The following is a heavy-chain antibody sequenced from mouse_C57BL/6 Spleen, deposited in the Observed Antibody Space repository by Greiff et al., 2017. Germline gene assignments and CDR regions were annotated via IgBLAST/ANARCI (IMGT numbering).Heavy chain of an antibody. D-gene: IGHD1-1*01. CDR2: IHPNSGGT. Sequence: QVQLQQPGAELVKPGASVKLSCKASGYTFTSYWMHWVKQRPGQSLEWIGMIHPNSGGTNYNEKFKSKATLTVDKASSTAYMQLSSLTSEDSAVYYCARFTTVVADYWGQGTTLTVSS. CDR3: ARFTTVVADY. J-gene: IGHJ2*01. CDR1: GYTFTSYW. V-gene: IGHV1-64*01.